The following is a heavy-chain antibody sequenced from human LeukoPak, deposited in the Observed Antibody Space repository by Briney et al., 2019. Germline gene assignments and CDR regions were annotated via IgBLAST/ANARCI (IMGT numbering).Heavy chain of an antibody. CDR1: GYTFTSYC. Sequence: ASVKVSCKASGYTFTSYCMHWVRQAPGQGLEWMGLINPSAGTTTYAQKFQGRVTVTRDTSTSTVYMDLSSLKSEDTAVYYCARGKSSVWPVGLCMDVWGQGTTVTVSS. CDR2: INPSAGTT. CDR3: ARGKSSVWPVGLCMDV. D-gene: IGHD6-19*01. J-gene: IGHJ6*02. V-gene: IGHV1-46*01.